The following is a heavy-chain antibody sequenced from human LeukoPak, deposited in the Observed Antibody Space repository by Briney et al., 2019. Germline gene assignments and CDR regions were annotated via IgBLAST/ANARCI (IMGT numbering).Heavy chain of an antibody. V-gene: IGHV4-4*07. J-gene: IGHJ4*02. CDR1: GGSISSYY. Sequence: SETLSLTCTVSGGSISSYYWSWIRQPAGKGLEWIGRIYTSGSTNYNPSLKSRVTMSVDTSKNQFSLKLSSVTAADTAVYYCARVPYDFWSRYYVAFDYWGQGTLVTVSS. CDR2: IYTSGST. D-gene: IGHD3-3*01. CDR3: ARVPYDFWSRYYVAFDY.